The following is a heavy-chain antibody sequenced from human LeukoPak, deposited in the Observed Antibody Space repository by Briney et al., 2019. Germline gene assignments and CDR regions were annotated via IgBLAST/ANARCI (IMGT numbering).Heavy chain of an antibody. V-gene: IGHV4-59*01. D-gene: IGHD4-23*01. J-gene: IGHJ6*02. Sequence: SETLSLTCTVSGGSISSYYWSWIRQPPGKGLEWIGYIYYSGSTNYNPSLKSRVTISVDTSKNQFSLKLSSVTAADTAVYYCARGLLTVVTPGYYYYYGMDVWSQGTTVTVSS. CDR3: ARGLLTVVTPGYYYYYGMDV. CDR1: GGSISSYY. CDR2: IYYSGST.